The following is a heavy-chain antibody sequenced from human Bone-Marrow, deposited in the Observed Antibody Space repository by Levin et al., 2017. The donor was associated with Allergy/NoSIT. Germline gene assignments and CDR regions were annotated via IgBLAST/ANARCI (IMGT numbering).Heavy chain of an antibody. CDR3: AHRPPGGYNWNTNWFDP. D-gene: IGHD1/OR15-1a*01. J-gene: IGHJ5*02. V-gene: IGHV2-5*02. CDR2: IYWDDEK. CDR1: GFSLRTSGMG. Sequence: SGPTLVKPTQTLTLTCSFSGFSLRTSGMGVGWFRQPPGKALEWLTLIYWDDEKRYSPSLKSRLTITKDTSKNQVVLTMTNMDPVDTATYYCAHRPPGGYNWNTNWFDPWGQGTLVIVSS.